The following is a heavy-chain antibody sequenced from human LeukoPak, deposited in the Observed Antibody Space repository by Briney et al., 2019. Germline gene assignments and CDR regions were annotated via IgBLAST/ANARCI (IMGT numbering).Heavy chain of an antibody. CDR2: IYPSGNT. V-gene: IGHV4-61*02. D-gene: IGHD2-2*01. J-gene: IGHJ4*02. CDR3: ARDARSHCGTDACYGPYFDH. Sequence: RASETLSLTCAVSGGSMRTGLYYWNWIRQPAGKGLEWIGRIYPSGNTNYNPSLESRVTISVDTAKNQFSLKLISVTAADTALYYCARDARSHCGTDACYGPYFDHWGQGSLVTVSS. CDR1: GGSMRTGLYY.